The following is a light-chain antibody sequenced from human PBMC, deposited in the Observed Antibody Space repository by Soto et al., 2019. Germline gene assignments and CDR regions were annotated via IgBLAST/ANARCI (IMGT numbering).Light chain of an antibody. CDR3: QQYGTPRSVT. CDR1: QSVDSNY. Sequence: IVGTESPGSRSLSSGERATLSFTASQSVDSNYLAWYQQKPGQTPRLIIYGASGRADGIPHRFSGSGFGTDFTLTISKVEPEDFAVYYCQQYGTPRSVTFGQGTLL. V-gene: IGKV3-20*01. J-gene: IGKJ5*01. CDR2: GAS.